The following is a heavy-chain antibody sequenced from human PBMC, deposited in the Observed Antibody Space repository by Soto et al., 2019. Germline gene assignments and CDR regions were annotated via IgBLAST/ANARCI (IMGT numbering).Heavy chain of an antibody. Sequence: QVQLQESGPGLVKPSQTLSLTCTVSGGSINSGGYFWSWIRQHPGKGLEWIGYIYYSGTTYYNPSLKSRVTISVDTSKNQFYLKLTSVTAADTAVYYCARATLILTGYLPQSNWFDPWGQGTLVTVSS. J-gene: IGHJ5*02. V-gene: IGHV4-31*03. D-gene: IGHD3-9*01. CDR2: IYYSGTT. CDR1: GGSINSGGYF. CDR3: ARATLILTGYLPQSNWFDP.